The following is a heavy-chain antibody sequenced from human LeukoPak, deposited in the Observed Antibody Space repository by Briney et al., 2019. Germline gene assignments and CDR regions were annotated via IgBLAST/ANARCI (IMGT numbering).Heavy chain of an antibody. J-gene: IGHJ6*02. CDR1: GYTLTELS. Sequence: EASVKVSCKVSGYTLTELSMHWVRQAPGKGLEWMGGFDPEDGETIYAQKFQGRVTMTEDTSTDTAYMELSSLRSEDTAVYYCATTGDGRGTYNNYYYGMDVWGQGTTVTVTS. D-gene: IGHD1-26*01. V-gene: IGHV1-24*01. CDR2: FDPEDGET. CDR3: ATTGDGRGTYNNYYYGMDV.